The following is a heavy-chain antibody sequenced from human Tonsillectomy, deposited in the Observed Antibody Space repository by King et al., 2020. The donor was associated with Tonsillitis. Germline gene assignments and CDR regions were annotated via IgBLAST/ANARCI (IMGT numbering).Heavy chain of an antibody. Sequence: EQLVQSGAEVKKPGASVKVSCKASGYTFTSYYIHWVRQAPGQGLEWMGIINPSVGSTTYAQKFQGRVTMTRDTSTSTVYMELSSLRSEDTAVYYCARGSGSGTYYKYFEYWGQGTLVTVSS. J-gene: IGHJ4*02. CDR2: INPSVGST. CDR1: GYTFTSYY. D-gene: IGHD3-10*01. CDR3: ARGSGSGTYYKYFEY. V-gene: IGHV1-46*01.